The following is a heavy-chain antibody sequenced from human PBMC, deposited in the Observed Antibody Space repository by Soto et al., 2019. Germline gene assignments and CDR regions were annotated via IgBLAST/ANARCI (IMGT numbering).Heavy chain of an antibody. D-gene: IGHD6-6*01. CDR2: ISSSSSYI. V-gene: IGHV3-21*01. J-gene: IGHJ6*01. CDR3: ARKYSSPVWDYYGLDV. Sequence: TGVFLRLCCTSFELHWSGYSMSWVRQDPEKGLEWVSSISSSSSYIYYADSVKGRFTISRDNANNSLYLQMNSLRAEDTAVYYCARKYSSPVWDYYGLDVWGQGHTVTVSS. CDR1: ELHWSGYS.